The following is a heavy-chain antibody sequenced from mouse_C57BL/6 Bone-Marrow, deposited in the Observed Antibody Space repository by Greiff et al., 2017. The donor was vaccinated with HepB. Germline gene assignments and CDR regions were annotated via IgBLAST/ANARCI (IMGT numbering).Heavy chain of an antibody. CDR3: ARRYYGSRGFDY. CDR1: GYTFTDYN. J-gene: IGHJ2*01. V-gene: IGHV1-22*01. CDR2: INPNNGGT. D-gene: IGHD1-1*01. Sequence: VQLQQSGPELVKPGASVKMSCKASGYTFTDYNMHWVKQSHGKSLEWIGYINPNNGGTSYNQKFKGKATLTVNKSSSTAYMELRSLTSEDSAVYYCARRYYGSRGFDYWGQGTTLTVSS.